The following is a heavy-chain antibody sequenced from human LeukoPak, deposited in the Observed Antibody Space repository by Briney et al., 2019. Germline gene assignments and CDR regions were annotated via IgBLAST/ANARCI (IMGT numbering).Heavy chain of an antibody. CDR1: GFTFSSYG. Sequence: PGRSLRLSCAASGFTFSSYGMHWVRQAPGEGLEWVSVIYSGGSTYYADSVKGRFTISRDNSKNTLYLLMNSLRAEDTAVYYCARDSGSVGATDAFDIWGQGTMVTVSS. CDR2: IYSGGST. CDR3: ARDSGSVGATDAFDI. V-gene: IGHV3-66*01. D-gene: IGHD1-26*01. J-gene: IGHJ3*02.